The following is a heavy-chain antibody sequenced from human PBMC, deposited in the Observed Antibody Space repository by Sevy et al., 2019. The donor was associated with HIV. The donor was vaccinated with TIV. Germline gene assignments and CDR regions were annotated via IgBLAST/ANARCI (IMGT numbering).Heavy chain of an antibody. Sequence: ASVKVSCKASGYTFTSYYMHWVRQAPGQGLEWMGIINPSGGSTSYAQKFQGRVTMTRDTSTSTVYMELSSLRSEDTAVYYGVRDGELLAFDIWGQGTMVTVSS. CDR3: VRDGELLAFDI. V-gene: IGHV1-46*01. D-gene: IGHD3-10*01. CDR1: GYTFTSYY. CDR2: INPSGGST. J-gene: IGHJ3*02.